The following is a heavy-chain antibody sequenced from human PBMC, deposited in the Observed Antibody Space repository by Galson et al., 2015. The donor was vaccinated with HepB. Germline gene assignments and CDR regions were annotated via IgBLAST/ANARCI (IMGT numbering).Heavy chain of an antibody. J-gene: IGHJ6*02. V-gene: IGHV1-18*01. CDR1: GYRFNSYG. CDR2: ISGYNDKT. Sequence: SVKVSCKASGYRFNSYGISWVRQAPGQGLEWMGWISGYNDKTDFAQKFQGRVTMTTDTSTSTAFMELRSLKSDDTAVDYCARDSTSSDFGRYYYYGMDVWGQGTTVTVSS. D-gene: IGHD6-6*01. CDR3: ARDSTSSDFGRYYYYGMDV.